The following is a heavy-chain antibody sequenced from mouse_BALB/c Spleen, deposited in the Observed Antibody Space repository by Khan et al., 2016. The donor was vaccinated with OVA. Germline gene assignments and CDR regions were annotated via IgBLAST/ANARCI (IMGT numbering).Heavy chain of an antibody. CDR2: VSTGGSYT. Sequence: EVELVESGGDLVKPGGSLKLSCAASGFTFSTYGMSWVRQTPDKRLEWVATVSTGGSYTYYPDSVKGRFTISRDNAKNTLYLQMGGLRAGDTAMFYCTRLAYYYDSEGFAYWGQGTLVTVSA. D-gene: IGHD1-1*01. V-gene: IGHV5-6*01. CDR1: GFTFSTYG. CDR3: TRLAYYYDSEGFAY. J-gene: IGHJ3*01.